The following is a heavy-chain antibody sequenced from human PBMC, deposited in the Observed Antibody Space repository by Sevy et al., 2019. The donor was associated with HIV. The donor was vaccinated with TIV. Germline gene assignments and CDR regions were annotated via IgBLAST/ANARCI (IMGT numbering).Heavy chain of an antibody. D-gene: IGHD1-26*01. V-gene: IGHV3-30*04. Sequence: GGSLRLSCAASGFRFDDYAMHWARLAPGKGLEWVAVISYDGSNKYYADSVKGRFTISRDNSKNTLYLQMNSLRAEDTAVYYCARSSGSYVWYFDYWGQGTLVTVSS. CDR2: ISYDGSNK. J-gene: IGHJ4*02. CDR1: GFRFDDYA. CDR3: ARSSGSYVWYFDY.